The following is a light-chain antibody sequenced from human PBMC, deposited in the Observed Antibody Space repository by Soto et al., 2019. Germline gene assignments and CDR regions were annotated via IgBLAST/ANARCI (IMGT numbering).Light chain of an antibody. J-gene: IGKJ1*01. CDR2: GAS. CDR1: QSVSSK. Sequence: EIAISQAPATLSVSPGVGATLSCRASQSVSSKLAWYQQKPGQAPRLLIYGASTRATGIPARFSGSGSGTEFTLIISSLQSEDFAVYYCQQYDSWPWTFGQGTKVDIK. CDR3: QQYDSWPWT. V-gene: IGKV3-15*01.